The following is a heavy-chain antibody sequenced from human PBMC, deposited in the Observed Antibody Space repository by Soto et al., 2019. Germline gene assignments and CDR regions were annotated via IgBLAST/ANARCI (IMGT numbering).Heavy chain of an antibody. D-gene: IGHD4-17*01. CDR2: IKQDGSEK. J-gene: IGHJ4*02. CDR3: AREYIVYGDYVKGSYFDY. CDR1: GFTFSSYW. Sequence: GGSLRLSCAASGFTFSSYWMSWVRQAPGKGLEWVANIKQDGSEKYYVDSVKGRFTISRDNAKNSLYLQMNSLRAEDTAVYYCAREYIVYGDYVKGSYFDYWGQGTLDIVSS. V-gene: IGHV3-7*01.